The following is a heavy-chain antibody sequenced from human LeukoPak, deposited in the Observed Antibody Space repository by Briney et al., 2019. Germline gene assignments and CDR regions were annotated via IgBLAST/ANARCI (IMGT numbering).Heavy chain of an antibody. Sequence: PGGSLRLSCAASGFTVSSNYMSWVRQAPGKGLEWVSVIYSGGSTYYADSVKGRFTISRDNSKNTLYLQMNSLRAEDTAVYYCAKGYYDSSGYPNWFDPWGQGTLVTVSS. CDR3: AKGYYDSSGYPNWFDP. V-gene: IGHV3-53*01. CDR2: IYSGGST. D-gene: IGHD3-22*01. CDR1: GFTVSSNY. J-gene: IGHJ5*02.